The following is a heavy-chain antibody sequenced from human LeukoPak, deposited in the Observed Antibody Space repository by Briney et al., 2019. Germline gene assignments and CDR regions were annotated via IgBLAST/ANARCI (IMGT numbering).Heavy chain of an antibody. CDR3: ATLSTGNYYDDAFNI. D-gene: IGHD1-26*01. CDR1: GFTFSDHY. V-gene: IGHV3-72*01. Sequence: GGSLRLSCAASGFTFSDHYMDWVRQAPGKGLEWVGRIRNKANSYTSEYAASVKGRFTISRDDSKNSLYLQMNSLKTEDTAVYYCATLSTGNYYDDAFNIWGQGTMVTVSS. J-gene: IGHJ3*02. CDR2: IRNKANSYTS.